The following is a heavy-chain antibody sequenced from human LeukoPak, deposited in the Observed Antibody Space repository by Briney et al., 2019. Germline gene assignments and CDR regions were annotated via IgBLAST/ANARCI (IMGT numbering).Heavy chain of an antibody. J-gene: IGHJ5*02. CDR3: ARFVTPIAAEPQYNWFDP. Sequence: SQTLSLTCTVSGGSISSGGYYWSWIRQHPGKGLEWIGYIYYSGSTYYNPSLKSRVTISVDTSKNQFSLKLSSVTAADTAVYYCARFVTPIAAEPQYNWFDPWGQGTLVTVSS. D-gene: IGHD6-13*01. CDR2: IYYSGST. CDR1: GGSISSGGYY. V-gene: IGHV4-31*03.